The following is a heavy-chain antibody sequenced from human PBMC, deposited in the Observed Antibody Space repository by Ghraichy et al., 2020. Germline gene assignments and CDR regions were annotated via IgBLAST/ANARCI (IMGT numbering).Heavy chain of an antibody. CDR2: IYYSGTT. D-gene: IGHD3-10*01. CDR1: GGSISSRGYY. CDR3: ARLPDPYYYGSGSYPPYYCDY. V-gene: IGHV4-39*01. Sequence: SETLSLTCTVSGGSISSRGYYWGWIRQPPGKGLESIGSIYYSGTTYYNPSLKSRVTMSVDTSKNQFSLRLTSRTAADTAVYYCARLPDPYYYGSGSYPPYYCDYWGQGTLVTVSS. J-gene: IGHJ4*02.